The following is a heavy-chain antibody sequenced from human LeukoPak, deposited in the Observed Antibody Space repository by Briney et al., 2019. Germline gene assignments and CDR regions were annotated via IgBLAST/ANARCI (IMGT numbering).Heavy chain of an antibody. CDR2: ISYDGSNK. V-gene: IGHV3-30-3*01. CDR1: GFTFSSYA. J-gene: IGHJ4*02. Sequence: GGSLRLSCAASGFTFSSYAMHWVRQAPGKGLEWVAVISYDGSNKYYADSVKGRFTISRDNSKNTLYLQMNSLRAEDTAVYYCARASPGLDYWGQGTLVTVSS. CDR3: ARASPGLDY.